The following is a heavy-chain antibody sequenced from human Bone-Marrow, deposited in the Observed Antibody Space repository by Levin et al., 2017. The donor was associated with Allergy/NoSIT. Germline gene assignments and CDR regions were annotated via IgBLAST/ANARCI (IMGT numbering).Heavy chain of an antibody. V-gene: IGHV3-30*03. CDR3: ATAGRTSGYADAFEI. J-gene: IGHJ3*02. Sequence: GGSLRLSCAASGSTFSRYVLHWVRQAPGKGLEWVAVISHDETSEAYAESVKGRFTISKDNSKNTLYLQMNSLREEDTAVYYCATAGRTSGYADAFEIWGQGTMVTVSS. CDR1: GSTFSRYV. CDR2: ISHDETSE. D-gene: IGHD3-3*01.